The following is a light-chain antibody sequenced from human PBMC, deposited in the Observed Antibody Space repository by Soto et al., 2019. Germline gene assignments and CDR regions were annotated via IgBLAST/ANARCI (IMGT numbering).Light chain of an antibody. Sequence: DIQMTQSPSSLSASVVDRVSITCRAIQSVSNHLSWYQQKPGKAPKLLIYAASSLQSWVPSRFTGSGSGTDFTLTISSLQPEDFATYYCQQSYTSWWTFGQGTKVDIK. CDR3: QQSYTSWWT. V-gene: IGKV1-39*01. CDR1: QSVSNH. CDR2: AAS. J-gene: IGKJ1*01.